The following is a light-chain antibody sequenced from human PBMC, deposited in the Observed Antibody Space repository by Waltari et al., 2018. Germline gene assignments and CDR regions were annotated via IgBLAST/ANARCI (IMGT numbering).Light chain of an antibody. CDR3: SSYTTSNTWV. Sequence: QSALTQPASVSGSPGQSITISCTGTSSDVGGYHHVPWYQHHPGKAPKLMIFEVTDRPSGVSNRFSGSKSGNTASLTISGLQAEDEADYYCSSYTTSNTWVFGGGTKVTVL. J-gene: IGLJ3*02. V-gene: IGLV2-14*01. CDR1: SSDVGGYHH. CDR2: EVT.